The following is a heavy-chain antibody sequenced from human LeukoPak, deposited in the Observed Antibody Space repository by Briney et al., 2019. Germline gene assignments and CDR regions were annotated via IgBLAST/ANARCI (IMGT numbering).Heavy chain of an antibody. Sequence: GGSLRLSCAASGFTFSSYGMHWVRQAPGKGLEWVAVIWYDGSNKYYADSVKGRFTISRDNSKNTLYLQVNSLRAEDTAVYYCARAYGSGSYATGYYYYYGMDVWGKGTTVTVSS. D-gene: IGHD3-10*01. CDR2: IWYDGSNK. J-gene: IGHJ6*04. CDR3: ARAYGSGSYATGYYYYYGMDV. CDR1: GFTFSSYG. V-gene: IGHV3-33*01.